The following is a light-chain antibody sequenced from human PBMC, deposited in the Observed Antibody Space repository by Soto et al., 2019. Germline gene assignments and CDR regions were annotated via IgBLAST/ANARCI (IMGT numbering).Light chain of an antibody. CDR3: QQYNNWPDT. V-gene: IGKV3-15*01. CDR1: QSVSSSY. CDR2: AAS. J-gene: IGKJ1*01. Sequence: EIVLTQSPGTLSLSPGERATLSCRASQSVSSSYLAWYQQKPGQAPRLLIYAASTRATGTPARFSGSGSGTEFTLTISSLQSDDFAIYYCQQYNNWPDTFGQGTKVDIK.